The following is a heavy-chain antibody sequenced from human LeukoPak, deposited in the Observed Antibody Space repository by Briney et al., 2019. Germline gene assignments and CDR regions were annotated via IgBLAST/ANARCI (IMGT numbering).Heavy chain of an antibody. CDR1: GGSFSGYY. D-gene: IGHD3-22*01. J-gene: IGHJ3*02. V-gene: IGHV4-34*01. Sequence: SETLSLTCAVYGGSFSGYYWSWIRQPLGKGLEWIGEINHSGSTNYNPSLKSRVTISVDTSKNQFSLKLSSVTAADTAVYYCARGLGSGYTFDIWGQGTMVTVSS. CDR3: ARGLGSGYTFDI. CDR2: INHSGST.